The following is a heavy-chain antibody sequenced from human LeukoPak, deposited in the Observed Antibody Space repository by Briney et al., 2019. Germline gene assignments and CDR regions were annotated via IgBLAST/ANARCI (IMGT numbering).Heavy chain of an antibody. D-gene: IGHD3-10*01. CDR1: GGTFSSYA. CDR2: VSAYNGNT. J-gene: IGHJ4*02. CDR3: ARARFGDKSPGY. V-gene: IGHV1-18*01. Sequence: ASVKVSCKASGGTFSSYAISWVRQAPGQGLEWMGWVSAYNGNTNYAQKLQGRVTMTTDTSTSTAYMELRSLRSDDTAVYYCARARFGDKSPGYWGQGTLVTVSS.